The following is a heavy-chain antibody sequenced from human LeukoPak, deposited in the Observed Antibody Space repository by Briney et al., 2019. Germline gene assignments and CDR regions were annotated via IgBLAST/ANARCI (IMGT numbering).Heavy chain of an antibody. CDR1: GVPISSSPYY. Sequence: SETLSLTCTVSGVPISSSPYYWAWIRLPPHKGLEFIGGVFSGGGTYDNPSLNSRVTMSVDTSKNQFSLELRSATAAETGLYYCARHASGVFDHWGQGILVTVSS. CDR3: ARHASGVFDH. J-gene: IGHJ4*02. CDR2: VFSGGGT. V-gene: IGHV4-39*01. D-gene: IGHD1-26*01.